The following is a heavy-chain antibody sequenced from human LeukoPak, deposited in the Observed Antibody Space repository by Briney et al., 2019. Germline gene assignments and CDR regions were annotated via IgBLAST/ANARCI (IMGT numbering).Heavy chain of an antibody. D-gene: IGHD3-10*01. V-gene: IGHV4-61*01. Sequence: SETLSLTCTVSGGSVSSGSYYWSWIRQPPGKGLEWIGYIYYSGSTNYNPSLKSRVTISVDTSKNQFSLKLSSVTAADTAVYYCVAYGVDAFDIWGQGTMVTVSS. CDR1: GGSVSSGSYY. CDR3: VAYGVDAFDI. J-gene: IGHJ3*02. CDR2: IYYSGST.